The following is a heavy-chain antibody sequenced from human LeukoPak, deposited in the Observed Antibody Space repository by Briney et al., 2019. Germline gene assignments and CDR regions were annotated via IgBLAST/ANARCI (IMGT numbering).Heavy chain of an antibody. CDR2: INPNSGDT. Sequence: GASVKVSCKASGYTFTGYYMHWVRQAPGQGLEWMGWINPNSGDTKYAQNFQGRVTMTRDRSISTVYMGLSSLRSDDTAVYYCAREFMTTIHLDYWGQGTLVTVSS. D-gene: IGHD3-16*01. V-gene: IGHV1-2*02. CDR3: AREFMTTIHLDY. J-gene: IGHJ4*02. CDR1: GYTFTGYY.